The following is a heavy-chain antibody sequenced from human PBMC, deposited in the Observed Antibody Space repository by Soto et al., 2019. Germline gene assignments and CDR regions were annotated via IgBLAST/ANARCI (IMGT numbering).Heavy chain of an antibody. J-gene: IGHJ4*02. CDR3: AKVPLRAVLLDY. CDR2: ISGSGGST. Sequence: GGSLRLSFAAPGFTFSSYAMSWVRQAPGKGLEWVSAISGSGGSTYYADSVKGRFTISRDNSKNTLYLQMNSLRAEDMAVYYCAKVPLRAVLLDYWGQGTLVTVS. D-gene: IGHD4-17*01. CDR1: GFTFSSYA. V-gene: IGHV3-23*01.